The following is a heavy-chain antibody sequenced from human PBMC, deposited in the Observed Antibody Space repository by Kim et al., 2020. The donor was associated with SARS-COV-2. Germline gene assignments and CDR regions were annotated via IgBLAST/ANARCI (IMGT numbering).Heavy chain of an antibody. CDR2: INTNTGNP. J-gene: IGHJ2*01. V-gene: IGHV7-4-1*02. CDR1: GYTFTSYA. D-gene: IGHD3-3*01. CDR3: ARVKYYDFWSGIDPYWYFDL. Sequence: ASVKVSCKASGYTFTSYAMNWVRQAPGQGLEWMGWINTNTGNPTYAQGFTGRFVFSLDTSVSTAYLQISSLKAEDTAVYYCARVKYYDFWSGIDPYWYFDLWGRGTLVTVSS.